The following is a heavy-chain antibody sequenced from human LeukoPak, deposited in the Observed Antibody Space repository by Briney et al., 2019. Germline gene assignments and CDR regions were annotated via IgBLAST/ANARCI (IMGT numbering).Heavy chain of an antibody. D-gene: IGHD2-15*01. CDR2: ISSSSSYI. V-gene: IGHV3-21*01. CDR3: ARDLGYCSGGSCYSAWFDP. CDR1: GFTFSSYS. Sequence: PGGSLRLSCAASGFTFSSYSMNWARQAPGKGLEWVSSISSSSSYIYYADSVKGRFTISRDNAKNSLYLQMNSLRAEDTAVYYCARDLGYCSGGSCYSAWFDPWGQGTLVTVSS. J-gene: IGHJ5*02.